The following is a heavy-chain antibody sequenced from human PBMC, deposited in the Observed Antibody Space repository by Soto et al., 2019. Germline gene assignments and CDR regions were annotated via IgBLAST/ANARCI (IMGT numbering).Heavy chain of an antibody. CDR3: ARGVILWFGELSRRGGYHYYMDV. CDR1: GGSFSGYQ. Sequence: QVQLQQWGAGLLKPSETLSLTCAVYGGSFSGYQWSWIRQTPGKGLEWIGEFNDSGNINYNPSLKSRFTILLDTPKKQISLKLISVTAADSAVYYCARGVILWFGELSRRGGYHYYMDVWGKGTTVTVSS. V-gene: IGHV4-34*01. D-gene: IGHD3-10*01. CDR2: FNDSGNI. J-gene: IGHJ6*03.